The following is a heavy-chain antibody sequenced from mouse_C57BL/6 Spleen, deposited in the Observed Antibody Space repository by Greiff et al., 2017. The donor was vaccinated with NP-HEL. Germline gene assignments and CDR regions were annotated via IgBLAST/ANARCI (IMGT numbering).Heavy chain of an antibody. CDR2: IDPSDSYT. J-gene: IGHJ2*01. CDR3: ARGITTVVATDYFDY. D-gene: IGHD1-1*01. V-gene: IGHV1-50*01. Sequence: QVHVKQPGAELVKPGASVKLSCKASGYTFTSYWMQWVKQRPGQGLEWIGEIDPSDSYTNYNQNFKGKATLTVDTSSSTAYMQLSSLTSEDSAVYYCARGITTVVATDYFDYWGQGTTLTVSS. CDR1: GYTFTSYW.